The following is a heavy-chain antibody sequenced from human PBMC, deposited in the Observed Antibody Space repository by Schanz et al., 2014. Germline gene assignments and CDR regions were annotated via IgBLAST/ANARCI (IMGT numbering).Heavy chain of an antibody. J-gene: IGHJ3*02. CDR1: RFTVTNAW. D-gene: IGHD3-10*01. Sequence: EAHLMESGGGLVKPGGSLTLSCAASRFTVTNAWMSWVRQAPGKGLEWVSAISGSGGSTYYADSVRGRFTMSRDNSKNTLYLQMNSLRPEDTAVYYCAKGRFGELSAFDIWGQGTMVTVSS. V-gene: IGHV3-23*01. CDR3: AKGRFGELSAFDI. CDR2: ISGSGGST.